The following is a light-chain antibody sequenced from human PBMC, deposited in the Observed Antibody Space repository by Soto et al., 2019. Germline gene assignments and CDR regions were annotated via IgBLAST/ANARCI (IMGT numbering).Light chain of an antibody. V-gene: IGKV1D-12*01. CDR2: AAS. J-gene: IGKJ5*01. CDR3: QQSNSFLGIS. Sequence: DIQMTQSPSSVSAYVGDRVTITCRASRDISSWLAWYQQKPGKTPKLLIYAASTLQSGVPSRFSGSGSGTDFALTISRRQPEDLGSYYCQQSNSFLGISFGQGTRLEIK. CDR1: RDISSW.